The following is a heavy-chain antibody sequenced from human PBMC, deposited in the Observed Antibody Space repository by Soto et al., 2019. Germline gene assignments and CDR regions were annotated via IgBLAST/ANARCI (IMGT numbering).Heavy chain of an antibody. V-gene: IGHV4-59*08. D-gene: IGHD4-17*01. CDR2: IHYGGST. CDR3: AKNRGRVTTSWHFDY. J-gene: IGHJ4*02. Sequence: PSETLSLTCSISSGSISGYFWSWIRQPPGKGLEWIGYIHYGGSTEYSPSLKSRVTISRDNSKNTLYLQMSSLRGEDTAVYYCAKNRGRVTTSWHFDYWGRGTLVTVSS. CDR1: SGSISGYF.